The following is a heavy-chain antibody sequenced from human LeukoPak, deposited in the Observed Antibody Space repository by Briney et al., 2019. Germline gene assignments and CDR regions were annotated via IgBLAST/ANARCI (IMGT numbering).Heavy chain of an antibody. CDR1: GGTFSSYA. Sequence: ASVKVSCKASGGTFSSYAISWMRQAPGQGLEWMGGIIPIFGTANYAQKFQGRVTITTDESTSTAYMELSSLRSEDTAVYYCARGVDFWSGYVNYFDYWGQGTLVTVSS. CDR3: ARGVDFWSGYVNYFDY. D-gene: IGHD3-3*01. CDR2: IIPIFGTA. J-gene: IGHJ4*02. V-gene: IGHV1-69*05.